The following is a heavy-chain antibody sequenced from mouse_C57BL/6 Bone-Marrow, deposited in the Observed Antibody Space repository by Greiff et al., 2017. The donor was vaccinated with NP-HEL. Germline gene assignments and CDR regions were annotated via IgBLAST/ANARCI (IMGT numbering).Heavy chain of an antibody. Sequence: VQLQQSGAELARPGASVKLSCKASGYTFTSYGISWVKQRTGQGLEWIGEIYPRSGNTYYNEKFKGKATLTADKSSSTAYMELRSLTSEDSAVYFCARERIYPGFAYWGQGTRVTVSA. CDR2: IYPRSGNT. J-gene: IGHJ3*01. CDR1: GYTFTSYG. CDR3: ARERIYPGFAY. V-gene: IGHV1-81*01. D-gene: IGHD1-1*01.